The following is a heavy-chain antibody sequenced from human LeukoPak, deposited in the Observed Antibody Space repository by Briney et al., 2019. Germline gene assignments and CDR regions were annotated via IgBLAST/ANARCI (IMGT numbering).Heavy chain of an antibody. V-gene: IGHV1-69*05. CDR1: GGTFSSYA. Sequence: SVKVSCKASGGTFSSYAISWVRQAPGQGLEWMGGIIPIFGTANYAQKLQGRVTMTTDTSTSTAYMELRSLRPDDTAVYYCARDSKWFINDYYYGMDVWGQGTTVTVSS. D-gene: IGHD3-22*01. CDR3: ARDSKWFINDYYYGMDV. J-gene: IGHJ6*02. CDR2: IIPIFGTA.